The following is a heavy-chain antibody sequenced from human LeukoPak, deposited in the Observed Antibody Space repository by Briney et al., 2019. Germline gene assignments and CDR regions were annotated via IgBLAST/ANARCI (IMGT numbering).Heavy chain of an antibody. V-gene: IGHV4-59*01. Sequence: SETLSLTCLVSGDSIISDSWSWLRQPPGKGLVWVGSIYNTGSINYSPSLKSRVTMSLGTSKNQFSLKLTSVTAADTAVYYCARSRDRDYVNGDFDYWGQGTLVTVSS. CDR2: IYNTGSI. D-gene: IGHD4-17*01. J-gene: IGHJ4*02. CDR3: ARSRDRDYVNGDFDY. CDR1: GDSIISDS.